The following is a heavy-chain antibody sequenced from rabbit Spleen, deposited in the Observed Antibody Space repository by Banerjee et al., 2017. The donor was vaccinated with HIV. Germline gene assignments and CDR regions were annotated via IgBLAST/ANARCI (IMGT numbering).Heavy chain of an antibody. D-gene: IGHD6-1*01. CDR2: IYAGSSDST. V-gene: IGHV1S45*01. Sequence: QEQLVESGGGLVQPGASLTLTCKASGFSLNSGYDMCWVRQAPGKGLEWIASIYAGSSDSTYSAPWAKGRFTISRTSSTTVTLQMTSLTAADTATYFCARASVGFNGYNHAYYYGMDLWGPGTLVTVS. CDR1: GFSLNSGYD. CDR3: ARASVGFNGYNHAYYYGMDL. J-gene: IGHJ6*01.